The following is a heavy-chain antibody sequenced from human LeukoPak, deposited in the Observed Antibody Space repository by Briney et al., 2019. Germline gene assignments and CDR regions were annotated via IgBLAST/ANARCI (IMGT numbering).Heavy chain of an antibody. V-gene: IGHV3-30*18. CDR2: ISYDGSNK. Sequence: GGSLRLSCAASGFTFSSYGMHWVRQAPGKGLEWVAVISYDGSNKYYADSVKGRFTISRDNSKNTLYLQMNSLRAEDTAVYYCAKDRYYDSSGYPYYYGMDVWGQGTTVTVSS. CDR3: AKDRYYDSSGYPYYYGMDV. CDR1: GFTFSSYG. J-gene: IGHJ6*02. D-gene: IGHD3-22*01.